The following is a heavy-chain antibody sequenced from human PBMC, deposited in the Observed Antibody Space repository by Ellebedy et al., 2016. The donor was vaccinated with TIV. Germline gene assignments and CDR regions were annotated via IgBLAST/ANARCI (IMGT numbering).Heavy chain of an antibody. CDR3: VKAPTNSGRLDY. J-gene: IGHJ4*02. CDR2: VRWNSGAI. CDR1: GFTFEDNA. V-gene: IGHV3-9*01. Sequence: SLKISCAASGFTFEDNAMHWVRQRPGKGLEWVSGVRWNSGAIGYADPVKGRFTISRDNAKKSLYLQMDSLRAEDTALYYCVKAPTNSGRLDYWGQGTLVTVSS. D-gene: IGHD3-10*01.